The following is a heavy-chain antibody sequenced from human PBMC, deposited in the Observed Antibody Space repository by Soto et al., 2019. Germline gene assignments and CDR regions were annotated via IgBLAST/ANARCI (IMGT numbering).Heavy chain of an antibody. V-gene: IGHV4-4*02. Sequence: QVQLQEAGQGLVKPSGTLSPTCAVSGGSFTSNNWWTWVRQPPGQGLEWIGEIYRTGSTNYNPSLKSRVTISLDKSENQFALNVTSLTAAETAVSYCASRDPGTRVDYGGQGTLVTVSS. CDR2: IYRTGST. D-gene: IGHD1-7*01. CDR3: ASRDPGTRVDY. J-gene: IGHJ4*02. CDR1: GGSFTSNNW.